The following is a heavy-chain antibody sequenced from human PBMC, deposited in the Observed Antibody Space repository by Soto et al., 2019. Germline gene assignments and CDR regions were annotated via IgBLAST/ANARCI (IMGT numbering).Heavy chain of an antibody. CDR3: ARELYSGYEPLGYYYYGIDV. D-gene: IGHD5-12*01. CDR1: VYTFTSYG. J-gene: IGHJ6*02. Sequence: QVQLGQSGAEVKKPGASVKVSCKASVYTFTSYGISWVRQAPGQGLEWIGWISAYNGNTNYAQKLQGRVTMTTDTSTSTAHMELKSLRSDATAVYSGARELYSGYEPLGYYYYGIDVWGQGNTVNVSS. CDR2: ISAYNGNT. V-gene: IGHV1-18*04.